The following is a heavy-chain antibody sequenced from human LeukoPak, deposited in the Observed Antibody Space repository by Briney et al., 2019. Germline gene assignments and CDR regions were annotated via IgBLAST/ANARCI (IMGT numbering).Heavy chain of an antibody. V-gene: IGHV1-24*01. CDR3: ATLRWNRNWFDP. J-gene: IGHJ5*02. CDR2: FDPEDGET. CDR1: GYTFTGYY. Sequence: ASVKVSCKASGYTFTGYYMHWVRQAPGKGLEWMGGFDPEDGETIYAQKFQGRVTMTEDTSTDTAYMELSSLRSEDTAVYYCATLRWNRNWFDPWGQGTLVTVSS. D-gene: IGHD4-23*01.